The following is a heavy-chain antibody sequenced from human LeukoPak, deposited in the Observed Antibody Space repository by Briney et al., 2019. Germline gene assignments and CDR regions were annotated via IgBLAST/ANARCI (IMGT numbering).Heavy chain of an antibody. CDR2: IIPIFGTA. D-gene: IGHD3-22*01. Sequence: ASVKVSCKASGGTFISYAISWVRQAPGQGLEWMGGIIPIFGTANYAQKFQGRVTITTDESTSTAYMELSSLRSEDTAVYYCARGAQYDSSGYYDDAFDIWGQGTMVTVSS. J-gene: IGHJ3*02. CDR3: ARGAQYDSSGYYDDAFDI. V-gene: IGHV1-69*05. CDR1: GGTFISYA.